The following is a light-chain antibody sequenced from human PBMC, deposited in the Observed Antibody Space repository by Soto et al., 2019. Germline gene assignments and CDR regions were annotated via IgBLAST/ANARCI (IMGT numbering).Light chain of an antibody. CDR3: QHSHSTPRIT. J-gene: IGKJ5*01. CDR2: AAS. CDR1: QTIGNY. Sequence: DIQMTQAPSSLPASVGDRVSITCRASQTIGNYLNWYQQRPGKAPNLLISAASTLQSGVPSRFSGSGSGTDFTLTITSLQPEDVATYYCQHSHSTPRITFGQGTRLEIK. V-gene: IGKV1-39*01.